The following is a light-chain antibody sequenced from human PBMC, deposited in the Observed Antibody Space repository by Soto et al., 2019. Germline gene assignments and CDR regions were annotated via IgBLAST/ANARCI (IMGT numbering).Light chain of an antibody. V-gene: IGLV2-14*03. J-gene: IGLJ3*02. CDR1: SADVGANNY. CDR2: DVT. Sequence: QSALTQPASVSGSPGQSITFSCAGTSADVGANNYVSWYQQHPGKAPKLMIYDVTNRPSGVSDRFSGSKSANTASLTISGLQAEDEADYYCSSYTISNTGVFGGGTKLTVL. CDR3: SSYTISNTGV.